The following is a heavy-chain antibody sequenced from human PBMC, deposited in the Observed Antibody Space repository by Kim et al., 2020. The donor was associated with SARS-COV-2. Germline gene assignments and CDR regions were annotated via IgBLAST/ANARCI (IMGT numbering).Heavy chain of an antibody. D-gene: IGHD3-10*01. Sequence: SETLSLTCAVSGGSISSDNWWSWVRQAPGKGLEWIGEVYHNGHTNYSPSLKSRVTISVDKSKSQFSLSLKFVTAADTAVDYCARDVSGGSGGYGGSGLFDIWGHGTMVAVSS. V-gene: IGHV4-4*02. J-gene: IGHJ3*02. CDR3: ARDVSGGSGGYGGSGLFDI. CDR2: VYHNGHT. CDR1: GGSISSDNW.